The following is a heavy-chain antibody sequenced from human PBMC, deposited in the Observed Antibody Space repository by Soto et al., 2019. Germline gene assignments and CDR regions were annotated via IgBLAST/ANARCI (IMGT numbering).Heavy chain of an antibody. CDR1: GYSFTSYW. CDR2: IYPGDSDT. CDR3: ARHVVVAATLDSTTYYYYYMDV. Sequence: PGESLKISCKGSGYSFTSYWIGWVRQMPGKGLEWMGIIYPGDSDTRYSPSFQGQVTISADKSISTAYLQWSSLKASDTAMYYCARHVVVAATLDSTTYYYYYMDVWGKGTTVTSP. J-gene: IGHJ6*03. V-gene: IGHV5-51*01. D-gene: IGHD2-15*01.